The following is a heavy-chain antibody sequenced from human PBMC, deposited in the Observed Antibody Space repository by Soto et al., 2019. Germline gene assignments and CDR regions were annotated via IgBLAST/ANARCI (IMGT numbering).Heavy chain of an antibody. CDR3: ARPAFGDYWYFAL. CDR2: IIPALGTA. CDR1: GGTFSSHT. V-gene: IGHV1-69*08. D-gene: IGHD4-17*01. Sequence: QDQLVQSGAEVKKPGSSVKVSCKASGGTFSSHTFSWVRQAPGQGLEWMGRIIPALGTATYAQKFQGRVTITADESATTVYMELNSLRSEDTAVYYCARPAFGDYWYFALWGRGTLVTVSS. J-gene: IGHJ2*01.